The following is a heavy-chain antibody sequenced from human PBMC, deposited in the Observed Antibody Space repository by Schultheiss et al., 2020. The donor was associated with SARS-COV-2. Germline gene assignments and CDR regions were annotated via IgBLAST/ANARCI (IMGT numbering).Heavy chain of an antibody. D-gene: IGHD3-10*01. CDR3: ARDWFGDY. J-gene: IGHJ4*02. V-gene: IGHV4-34*01. Sequence: SQTLSLTCAVYGGSFSGYYWSWIRQPPGKGLEWIGEINHSGSTNYNPSLKSRVTISVDTSKNQFSLKLSSVTAADTAVYYCARDWFGDYWGQGTLVTVSS. CDR1: GGSFSGYY. CDR2: INHSGST.